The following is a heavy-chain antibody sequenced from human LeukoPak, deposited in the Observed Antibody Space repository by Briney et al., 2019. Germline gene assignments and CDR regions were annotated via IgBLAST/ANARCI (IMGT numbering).Heavy chain of an antibody. V-gene: IGHV4-4*09. Sequence: SETLSLTCTVSGGSISSYYWSWIRQPPGKGLEWIGYIYTSGSTNYNPSLKSRVTISVDTSKNQFSLKLSSVTAADTAVYYCARHDRRDGYNFSWFDPWGQGTLVTVSS. CDR3: ARHDRRDGYNFSWFDP. CDR1: GGSISSYY. J-gene: IGHJ5*02. CDR2: IYTSGST. D-gene: IGHD5-24*01.